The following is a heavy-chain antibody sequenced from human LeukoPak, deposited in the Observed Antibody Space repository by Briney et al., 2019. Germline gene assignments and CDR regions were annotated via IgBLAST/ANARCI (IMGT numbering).Heavy chain of an antibody. V-gene: IGHV3-7*03. CDR1: GFTFSKYW. CDR2: IRGDGSVN. CDR3: AKDYSDSRVGDVFFEY. Sequence: PGGSLRLSCAASGFTFSKYWMTWVRQAPGKGLEWVANIRGDGSVNYLLDSVKGRFTISRDNSKNTFHLQMNSLRAEDTAVYYCAKDYSDSRVGDVFFEYWGQGTLVTVSS. J-gene: IGHJ4*02. D-gene: IGHD1-26*01.